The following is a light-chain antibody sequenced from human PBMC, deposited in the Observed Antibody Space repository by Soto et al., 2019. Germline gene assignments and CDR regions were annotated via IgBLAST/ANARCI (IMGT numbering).Light chain of an antibody. J-gene: IGKJ2*01. V-gene: IGKV3-20*01. CDR3: QQYYSTPRT. CDR1: QSVSSSY. Sequence: EVVLTQSPGTLSLSAGERATLSCRASQSVSSSYLAWYQQKPGQAPRLLIYGASNRATGIPDRFSGSGSGTDFTLTISSLQAEDVAVYYCQQYYSTPRTFGQGTKVDIK. CDR2: GAS.